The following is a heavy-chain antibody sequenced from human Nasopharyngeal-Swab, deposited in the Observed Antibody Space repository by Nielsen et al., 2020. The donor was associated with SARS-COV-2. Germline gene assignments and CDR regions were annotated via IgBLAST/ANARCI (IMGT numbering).Heavy chain of an antibody. CDR3: ARPVTPFAFDI. CDR2: IHYSGST. J-gene: IGHJ3*02. D-gene: IGHD4-23*01. V-gene: IGHV4-59*08. CDR1: GGSISSYY. Sequence: SETLSLTCTVSGGSISSYYWSWIRQPPGKGLEWIGYIHYSGSTNYNPSLKSRVTISVDTSKNQFSLKLSSVTAADTAVYYCARPVTPFAFDIWGQGTMVTVSS.